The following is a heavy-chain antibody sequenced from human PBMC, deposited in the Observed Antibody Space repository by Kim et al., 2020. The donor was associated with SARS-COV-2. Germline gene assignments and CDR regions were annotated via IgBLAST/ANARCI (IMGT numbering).Heavy chain of an antibody. CDR3: AKGIVGATTSWYFDL. D-gene: IGHD1-26*01. CDR2: ISWNSGSI. CDR1: GFTFDDYA. V-gene: IGHV3-9*01. Sequence: GGSLRLSCAASGFTFDDYAMHWVRQAPGKGLEWVSGISWNSGSIGYADSVKGRFTISRDNAKNSLYLQMNSLRAEDTALYYCAKGIVGATTSWYFDLWGR. J-gene: IGHJ2*01.